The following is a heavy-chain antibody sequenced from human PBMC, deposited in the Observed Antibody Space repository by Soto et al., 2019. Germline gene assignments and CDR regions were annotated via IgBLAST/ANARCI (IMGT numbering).Heavy chain of an antibody. CDR3: ARGWFGPDV. CDR1: GFTLSGRS. Sequence: EVQLVESGGGLVQPGGSLRLSCAASGFTLSGRSMHWVRQAPGKGLVWVSGIDNAGTDSTYADSLKGRFTSSRDNAKNMLYLQVNSLRVEGTAVYYCARGWFGPDVWGKGTTVPISS. CDR2: IDNAGTDS. D-gene: IGHD3-10*01. J-gene: IGHJ6*04. V-gene: IGHV3-74*01.